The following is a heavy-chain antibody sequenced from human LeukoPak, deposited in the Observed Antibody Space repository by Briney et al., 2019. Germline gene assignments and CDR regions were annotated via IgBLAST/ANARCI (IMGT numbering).Heavy chain of an antibody. Sequence: GGSLRLSCEAPGFTFSNYAMHWVRQAPGKGLEGVAFIRYDGTKKYYADSVKGRFTISRDNAKKSLYLQMNSLRAEDTAVYYCARNVYGDYGYYFDYWGQGTLVTVSS. J-gene: IGHJ4*02. D-gene: IGHD4-17*01. V-gene: IGHV3-30*02. CDR3: ARNVYGDYGYYFDY. CDR1: GFTFSNYA. CDR2: IRYDGTKK.